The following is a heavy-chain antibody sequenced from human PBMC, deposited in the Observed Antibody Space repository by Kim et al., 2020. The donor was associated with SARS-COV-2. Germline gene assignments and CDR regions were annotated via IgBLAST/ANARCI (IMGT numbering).Heavy chain of an antibody. V-gene: IGHV3-48*01. CDR3: ASLGASVAY. CDR2: STI. Sequence: STISYAEFWTGRFTISRDNAKNSLYLQMNSLRAEDTAVYYCASLGASVAYWGQGTLVTVSS. D-gene: IGHD1-26*01. J-gene: IGHJ4*02.